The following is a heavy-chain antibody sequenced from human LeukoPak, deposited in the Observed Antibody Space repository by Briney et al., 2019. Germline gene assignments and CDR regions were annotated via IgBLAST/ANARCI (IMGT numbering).Heavy chain of an antibody. CDR3: ARSITMIALDY. Sequence: PSETLSLTCTVSGGSISSGDYYRSWIRQPPGKGLEWIGYVYYSGSTYYNPSLKSRVTISVDTSKNQFSLKLSSVTAADTAVYYCARSITMIALDYWGQGTLVTVSS. J-gene: IGHJ4*02. V-gene: IGHV4-30-4*01. D-gene: IGHD3-22*01. CDR2: VYYSGST. CDR1: GGSISSGDYY.